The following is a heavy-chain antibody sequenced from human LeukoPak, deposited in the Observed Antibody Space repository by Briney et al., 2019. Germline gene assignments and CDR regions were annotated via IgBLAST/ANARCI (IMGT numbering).Heavy chain of an antibody. CDR3: ARDWGRGGGDWNDAFDI. CDR1: GYTFTSYG. J-gene: IGHJ3*02. Sequence: GASVKVSCEASGYTFTSYGISWVRQAPGQGLEWMGWISAYNGNTNYAQKLQGRVTMTTDTSTSTAYMELRSLRSDDTAVYYCARDWGRGGGDWNDAFDIWGQGTMVTVSS. CDR2: ISAYNGNT. D-gene: IGHD2-21*02. V-gene: IGHV1-18*01.